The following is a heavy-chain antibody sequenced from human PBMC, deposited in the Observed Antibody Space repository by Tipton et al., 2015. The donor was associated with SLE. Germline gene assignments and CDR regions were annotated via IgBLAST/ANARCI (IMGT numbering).Heavy chain of an antibody. D-gene: IGHD6-13*01. Sequence: TLSLTCTVSGGPTSSYYWGWIRQPPGKGLEWIASIYYIGSTSYNPSLESRVTMSVDMSKNQFSLNLNSVTAADTAVHYCARSFSSSLYDNWFDPWGQGSLVTVSS. CDR3: ARSFSSSLYDNWFDP. CDR1: GGPTSSYY. CDR2: IYYIGST. V-gene: IGHV4-59*08. J-gene: IGHJ5*02.